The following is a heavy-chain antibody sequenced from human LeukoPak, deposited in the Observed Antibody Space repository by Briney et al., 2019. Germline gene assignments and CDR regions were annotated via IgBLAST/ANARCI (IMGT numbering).Heavy chain of an antibody. Sequence: SETLSLTCTVSGGSITSYYWIWIRQPPGKGLEWIGSIYYSGSTSYNPSLKSRVTISVDTSKNQFSLKVTSVTAADTAVYYCGRYLKPSALSAFDIWGQGTMVTVSS. J-gene: IGHJ3*02. V-gene: IGHV4-59*01. D-gene: IGHD2-2*01. CDR2: IYYSGST. CDR1: GGSITSYY. CDR3: GRYLKPSALSAFDI.